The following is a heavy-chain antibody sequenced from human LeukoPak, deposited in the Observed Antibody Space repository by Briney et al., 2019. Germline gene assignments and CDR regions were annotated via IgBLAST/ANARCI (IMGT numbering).Heavy chain of an antibody. D-gene: IGHD3-10*01. CDR2: IYTSGST. Sequence: SETLSLTCTVSGGSISSYYWSWIRQPAGKGLEWIGRIYTSGSTNYNPSLKSRVTMSVDTSKNQFSLKLSSVTAADTAVYYCARSLVVRGVRVDYYYYMDVWGKGTTVTISS. V-gene: IGHV4-4*07. CDR3: ARSLVVRGVRVDYYYYMDV. CDR1: GGSISSYY. J-gene: IGHJ6*03.